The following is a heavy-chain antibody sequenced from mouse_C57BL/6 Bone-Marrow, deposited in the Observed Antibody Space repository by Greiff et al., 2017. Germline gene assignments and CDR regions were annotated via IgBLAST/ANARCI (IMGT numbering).Heavy chain of an antibody. CDR2: IHPSDSYT. V-gene: IGHV1-69*01. CDR3: ARARYFLYFDV. Sequence: QVQLQQPGAELVMPGASVKLSCKASGYSFTSYWMHWVKQRPGQGLEWIGEIHPSDSYTNYNQQFKGKSTLTVDKSSSTAYMHLSSLTSEDSAVYYCARARYFLYFDVWGTGTTVTVSS. CDR1: GYSFTSYW. D-gene: IGHD1-1*01. J-gene: IGHJ1*03.